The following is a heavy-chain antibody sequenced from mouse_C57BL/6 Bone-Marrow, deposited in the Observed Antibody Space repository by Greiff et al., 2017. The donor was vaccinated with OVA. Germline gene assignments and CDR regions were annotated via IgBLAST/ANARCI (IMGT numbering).Heavy chain of an antibody. CDR2: IDPSDSYT. CDR3: APYDYDGYWYFDV. J-gene: IGHJ1*03. V-gene: IGHV1-50*01. Sequence: QVQLQQPGAALVKPGASVKLSCKASGYTFPSYWMQWVQQRPGQGLEWIGEIDPSDSYTNYNQKFKGKATLTVDTSSSTAYMQLSSLTSEDSAVYYCAPYDYDGYWYFDVWGTGTTVTVSS. CDR1: GYTFPSYW. D-gene: IGHD2-4*01.